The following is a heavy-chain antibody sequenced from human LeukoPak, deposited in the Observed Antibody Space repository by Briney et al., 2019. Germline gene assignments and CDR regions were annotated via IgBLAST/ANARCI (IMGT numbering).Heavy chain of an antibody. D-gene: IGHD3-16*01. CDR1: GFSFDDYG. Sequence: GGSLRLSCVGSGFSFDDYGMNWVRQAPGKGLEWVSGINFNSASTVYAESVRGRFTTSRDNAKNSLYLQMTSLRVEDTALYYCARDVGFTGQNYHYYMNVWGEGTTVTVSS. J-gene: IGHJ6*03. CDR2: INFNSAST. CDR3: ARDVGFTGQNYHYYMNV. V-gene: IGHV3-20*04.